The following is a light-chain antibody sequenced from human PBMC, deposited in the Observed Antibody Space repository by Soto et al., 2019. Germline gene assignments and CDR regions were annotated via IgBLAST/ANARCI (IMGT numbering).Light chain of an antibody. V-gene: IGKV1-27*01. CDR2: AAS. Sequence: DIQMTQSPSSLSASVGDRVTITCRASQGISNYLAWYQQKPGKVPMLLIYAASTLQSGVPSRFSGSGSGTDFTLTISSLQPDDFATYYCQQYNSYWTFGQGTKVEIK. J-gene: IGKJ1*01. CDR3: QQYNSYWT. CDR1: QGISNY.